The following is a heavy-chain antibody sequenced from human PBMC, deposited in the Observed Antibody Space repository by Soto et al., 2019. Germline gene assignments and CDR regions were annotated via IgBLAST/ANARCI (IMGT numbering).Heavy chain of an antibody. CDR1: GYSFTSYW. D-gene: IGHD6-6*01. J-gene: IGHJ6*03. CDR2: IYPGDSDT. CDR3: ARHVYSSSPSYYYYYMDV. V-gene: IGHV5-51*01. Sequence: GESLKISCKGSGYSFTSYWIGWVRQMPGKGLEWMGIIYPGDSDTRYSPSFQGQVTISADKSISTAYLQWSSLKASDTAMYYCARHVYSSSPSYYYYYMDVWGKGTTVTV.